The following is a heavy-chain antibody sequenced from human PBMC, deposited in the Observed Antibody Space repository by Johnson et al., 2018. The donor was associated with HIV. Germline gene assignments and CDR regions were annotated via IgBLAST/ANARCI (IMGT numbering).Heavy chain of an antibody. J-gene: IGHJ3*02. Sequence: QVQLVESGGGVVQPGRSLRLSCAASGFTFSSYGMNWVRQAPGKGLEWVAVISYDGSDKYYADSVKGRFTISRDNSKNTLFLQMNSLRAEDTAVYYCAKSTRGNWGSCFDIWGQGTMVTVSS. D-gene: IGHD7-27*01. CDR1: GFTFSSYG. CDR3: AKSTRGNWGSCFDI. CDR2: ISYDGSDK. V-gene: IGHV3-30*18.